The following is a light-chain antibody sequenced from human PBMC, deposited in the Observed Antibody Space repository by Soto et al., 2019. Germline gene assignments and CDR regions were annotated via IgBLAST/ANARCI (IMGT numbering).Light chain of an antibody. CDR1: QSISTW. CDR2: DAS. Sequence: DIPMTQSPSTLSASVGDRVTITCRASQSISTWLAWYQQKPGKAPKLLIYDASSLESGVPLRFSGSGSGTEFTLTISSLQPDDFATYYCQQYNSHSPDTFGQGTKLEIK. CDR3: QQYNSHSPDT. V-gene: IGKV1-5*01. J-gene: IGKJ2*01.